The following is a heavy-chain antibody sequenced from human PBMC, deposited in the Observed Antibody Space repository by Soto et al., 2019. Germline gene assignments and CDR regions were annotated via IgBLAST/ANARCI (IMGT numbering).Heavy chain of an antibody. Sequence: AAVKVSCKASGYTFTSDDINWVRQATGQGLEWMGWMNPNSGNTGYAQKFQGRVTMTRNTSISTAYMELSSLRSEDTAVYYCARAIRAYCSSTSCSPGYWGQGTLVTVSS. D-gene: IGHD2-2*01. J-gene: IGHJ4*02. CDR1: GYTFTSDD. CDR3: ARAIRAYCSSTSCSPGY. V-gene: IGHV1-8*01. CDR2: MNPNSGNT.